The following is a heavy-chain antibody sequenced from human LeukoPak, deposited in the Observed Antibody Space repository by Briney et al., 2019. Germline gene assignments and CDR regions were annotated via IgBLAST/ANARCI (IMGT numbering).Heavy chain of an antibody. J-gene: IGHJ4*02. CDR3: ALVTTDRPFDY. CDR2: ISGNGGST. CDR1: GFTFSNYA. D-gene: IGHD4-17*01. Sequence: PGGSLRLSCAASGFTFSNYAMNWVRQAPGKGLEWVSGISGNGGSTYYADSVKGRFTTSRDNSKNTLYVQMNSLRAEDTAIYYCALVTTDRPFDYWGQGTLVTVSS. V-gene: IGHV3-23*01.